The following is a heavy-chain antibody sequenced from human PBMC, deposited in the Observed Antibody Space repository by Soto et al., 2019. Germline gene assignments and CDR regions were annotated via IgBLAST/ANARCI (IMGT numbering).Heavy chain of an antibody. Sequence: QVQLVQSGAEVKKPGASVKVSCKASGYTFTSYGISWVRQAPGQGREWMGWISAYNGNTNYAQKLHGRVTMTTDTTTSTAYMELRSLRSDDTAVDYCARDPGYYCSSTSCPANDAFDIWGQGTMFTVSS. CDR3: ARDPGYYCSSTSCPANDAFDI. CDR1: GYTFTSYG. CDR2: ISAYNGNT. D-gene: IGHD2-2*01. V-gene: IGHV1-18*01. J-gene: IGHJ3*02.